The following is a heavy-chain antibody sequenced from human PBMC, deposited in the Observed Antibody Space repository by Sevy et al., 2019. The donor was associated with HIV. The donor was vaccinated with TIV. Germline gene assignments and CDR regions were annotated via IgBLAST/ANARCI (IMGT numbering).Heavy chain of an antibody. CDR1: GFTFSSYA. D-gene: IGHD1-1*01. J-gene: IGHJ6*02. CDR3: AKDETGTVGVPYYYYGMDV. Sequence: GGSLRLSCVASGFTFSSYAMSWVRQAPGKGLEWVSAISGSGGSTYYADSVKGRFTISRDNSKNTLYLQMNSLRAEDTAVYYCAKDETGTVGVPYYYYGMDVWGQGTTVTVSS. CDR2: ISGSGGST. V-gene: IGHV3-23*01.